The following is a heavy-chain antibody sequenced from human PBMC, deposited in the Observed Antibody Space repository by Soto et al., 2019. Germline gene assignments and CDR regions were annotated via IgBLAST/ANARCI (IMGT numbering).Heavy chain of an antibody. Sequence: ASVKVSCKASGGTFSSSAISWVRKAPGQGLEWMGGIIPIFGTANYAQKFQGRVTITADESTSTAYKELSYLRSEDTALYFCARDLRIRPRRGMDVWGQGTTVTVS. CDR1: GGTFSSSA. D-gene: IGHD3-16*01. V-gene: IGHV1-69*13. CDR2: IIPIFGTA. CDR3: ARDLRIRPRRGMDV. J-gene: IGHJ6*02.